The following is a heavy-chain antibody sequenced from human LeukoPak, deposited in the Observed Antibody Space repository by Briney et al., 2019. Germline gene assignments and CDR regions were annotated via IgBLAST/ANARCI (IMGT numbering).Heavy chain of an antibody. CDR2: ISSSSSYI. CDR3: AKKPPIWTVRRPDCYEEYFQH. Sequence: GGSLRLSCAASGFTFSSYSMNWVRQAPGKGLEWVSSISSSSSYIYYADSVKGRFTISRDNAKNSLYLQMNSLRAEDTAVYYCAKKPPIWTVRRPDCYEEYFQHWGQGTLVTVSS. J-gene: IGHJ1*01. D-gene: IGHD2-21*02. V-gene: IGHV3-21*04. CDR1: GFTFSSYS.